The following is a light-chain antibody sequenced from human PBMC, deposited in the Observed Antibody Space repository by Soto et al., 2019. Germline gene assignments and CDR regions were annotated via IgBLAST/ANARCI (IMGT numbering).Light chain of an antibody. J-gene: IGKJ4*01. V-gene: IGKV3-15*01. Sequence: EIVMTQSPATLSVSQGERTTLXXRASQSVSSNLAWYQQKPGQAPRXVIYGASTRATGIPARFSGSGSGTEFTLTISSLQSEDFAVYYCQQYNNWPLTFGGGTKVDIK. CDR3: QQYNNWPLT. CDR2: GAS. CDR1: QSVSSN.